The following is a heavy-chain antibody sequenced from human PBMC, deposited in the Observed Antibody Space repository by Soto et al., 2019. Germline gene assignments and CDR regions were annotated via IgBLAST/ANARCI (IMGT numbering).Heavy chain of an antibody. CDR2: IDYSGSS. V-gene: IGHV4-31*03. J-gene: IGHJ4*02. Sequence: QVQLQESGPGLVKPSQTLSLTCTVSGGSISSGGYYWSWIRQHPGKVLEWIGYIDYSGSSYYNPSLRSRITISVHTSKNQFSLRLSSVTAADTAVYYCGRITAACSGGSCYVFDYWGQGTLVTVSS. D-gene: IGHD2-15*01. CDR1: GGSISSGGYY. CDR3: GRITAACSGGSCYVFDY.